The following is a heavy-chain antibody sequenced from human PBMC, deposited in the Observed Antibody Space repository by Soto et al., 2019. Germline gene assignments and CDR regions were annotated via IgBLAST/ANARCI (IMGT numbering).Heavy chain of an antibody. CDR3: ARGGTSVASY. D-gene: IGHD2-2*01. J-gene: IGHJ4*02. CDR2: IKQDGSEK. Sequence: EVQLVESGGGLVQPGGSLRLSCAASGFTFSSSWMSWVRQAPGKGLEWVANIKQDGSEKYYVDSVKGRFTISRDNAKNSLYLQMNSLRAEDTAVYYCARGGTSVASYWGQGTLVTVSS. CDR1: GFTFSSSW. V-gene: IGHV3-7*03.